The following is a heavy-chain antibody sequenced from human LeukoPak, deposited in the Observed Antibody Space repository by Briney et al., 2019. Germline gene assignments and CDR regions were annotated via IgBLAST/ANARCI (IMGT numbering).Heavy chain of an antibody. V-gene: IGHV3-33*01. CDR2: IWYDGSNK. Sequence: PGRSLRLSCAASGFTFSSYGMHWVRQAPGKGLEWVAVIWYDGSNKYYADSVKGRFTISRDNSKNTLYLQMNSLRAEDTAVYYCARRGRSSGWRYYFDYWGQGTLVTVSS. J-gene: IGHJ4*02. CDR1: GFTFSSYG. CDR3: ARRGRSSGWRYYFDY. D-gene: IGHD6-19*01.